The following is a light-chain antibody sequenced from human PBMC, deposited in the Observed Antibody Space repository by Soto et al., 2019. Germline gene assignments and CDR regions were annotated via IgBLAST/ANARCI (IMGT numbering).Light chain of an antibody. CDR3: CSYAGSHVV. J-gene: IGLJ2*01. Sequence: QSVLTQPRSVSGSPGQSVTISCTGSSSDIGRYNFVSWYQQLPGKAPKLMIYDVSERPSGVPDRFSGSKSVNTASLTISGLQAEDEADYYCCSYAGSHVVFGGGTKVTVL. V-gene: IGLV2-11*01. CDR2: DVS. CDR1: SSDIGRYNF.